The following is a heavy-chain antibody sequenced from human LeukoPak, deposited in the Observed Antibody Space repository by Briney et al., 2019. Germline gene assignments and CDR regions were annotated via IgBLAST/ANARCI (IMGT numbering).Heavy chain of an antibody. CDR2: IYCSGST. J-gene: IGHJ6*02. V-gene: IGHV4-59*12. Sequence: PSETLSLTCTVSGGSISSYYWSWIRQPPGKGLEWIGYIYCSGSTNYNPSLKSRVTISVDTSKNQFSLKLSSVTAADTAVYYCARARGYYYGMDVWGQGTTVTVSS. CDR3: ARARGYYYGMDV. CDR1: GGSISSYY.